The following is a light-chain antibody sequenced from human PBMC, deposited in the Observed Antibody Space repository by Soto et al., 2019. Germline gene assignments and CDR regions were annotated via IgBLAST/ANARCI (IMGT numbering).Light chain of an antibody. J-gene: IGKJ4*01. Sequence: IQLTQSPSSLSASVGDRVTITCRASQGIRNYLAWYQQKPGKAPNLLIYLASTLQGGVPSRFSGSGSGTDFSSLQPEDVATYYCQYLNSFPLTFGGGTKVELK. V-gene: IGKV1-9*01. CDR2: LAS. CDR1: QGIRNY. CDR3: QYLNSFPLT.